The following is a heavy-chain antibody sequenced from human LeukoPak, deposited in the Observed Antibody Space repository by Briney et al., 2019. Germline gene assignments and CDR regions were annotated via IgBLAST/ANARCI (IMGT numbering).Heavy chain of an antibody. CDR3: ASTYGSGSYGDYYYGMDV. V-gene: IGHV1-69*13. Sequence: SVKVSCKASGGSFSRYAISWVRQAPGQGLEWMGGIIPIFGTANYAQKFQGRVTITADESTSTAYMELSSLRSEDTAVYYCASTYGSGSYGDYYYGMDVWGKGTTVTVSS. D-gene: IGHD3-10*01. J-gene: IGHJ6*04. CDR1: GGSFSRYA. CDR2: IIPIFGTA.